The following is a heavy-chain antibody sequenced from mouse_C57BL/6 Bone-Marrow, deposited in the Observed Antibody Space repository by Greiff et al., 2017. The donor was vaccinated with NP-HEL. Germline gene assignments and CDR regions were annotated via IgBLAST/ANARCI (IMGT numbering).Heavy chain of an antibody. J-gene: IGHJ3*01. V-gene: IGHV1-64*01. CDR3: AQTGAWFAH. Sequence: VQLQQPGAELVKPGASVKLSCKASGYTFTSSWMHWVQQRPGQGLEWIGMIHPNSGSTNYNEKFKSKATLTVYTSSSTTYMQLSSLTSEDSAVYYCAQTGAWFAHWGQGTLVTVSA. CDR1: GYTFTSSW. D-gene: IGHD4-1*01. CDR2: IHPNSGST.